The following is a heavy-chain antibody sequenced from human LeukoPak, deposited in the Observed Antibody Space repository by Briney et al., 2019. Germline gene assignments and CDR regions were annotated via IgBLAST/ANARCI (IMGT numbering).Heavy chain of an antibody. J-gene: IGHJ4*02. V-gene: IGHV4-39*07. D-gene: IGHD2/OR15-2a*01. CDR3: AGGNDYGNNPLGF. CDR1: GGSISSSSYH. CDR2: TYYSGST. Sequence: PSETLSLTCTVSGGSISSSSYHWGWIRQPPGKGLEWIGSTYYSGSTYYNPSLKSRLTISVDTSKSQFSLRLSSVTAADTAVYYCAGGNDYGNNPLGFWGQGTLVTVSS.